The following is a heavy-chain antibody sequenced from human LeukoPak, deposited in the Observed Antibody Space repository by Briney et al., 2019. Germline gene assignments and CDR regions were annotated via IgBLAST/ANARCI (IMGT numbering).Heavy chain of an antibody. Sequence: GGSLRLSCTVSGFTVTSNSMSWVRQAPGKGLERVSFIYSGSTHYSDSVKGRFTISRDNSKNTLYLQMNSLRAEDTAVYYCARRAGAYSHPYDYWGQGTLVTVSS. V-gene: IGHV3-53*01. J-gene: IGHJ4*02. CDR3: ARRAGAYSHPYDY. CDR1: GFTVTSNS. CDR2: IYSGST. D-gene: IGHD4/OR15-4a*01.